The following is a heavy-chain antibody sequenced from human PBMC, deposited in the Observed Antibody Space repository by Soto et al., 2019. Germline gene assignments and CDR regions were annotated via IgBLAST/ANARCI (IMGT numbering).Heavy chain of an antibody. D-gene: IGHD2-15*01. Sequence: SQTLSLTCTVAGGSISSSSYYWGWIRQPPGKGLEWIGSIYYSGSTYYNPSLKSRVTISVDTSKNQFSLKLSSVTAADTAVYYCVPATPFDYWGQGTLVTGSS. J-gene: IGHJ4*02. CDR1: GGSISSSSYY. CDR3: VPATPFDY. CDR2: IYYSGST. V-gene: IGHV4-39*01.